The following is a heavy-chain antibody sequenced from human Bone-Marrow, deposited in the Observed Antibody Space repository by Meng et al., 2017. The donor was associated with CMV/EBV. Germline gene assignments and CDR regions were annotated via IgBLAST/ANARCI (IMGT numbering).Heavy chain of an antibody. D-gene: IGHD2-2*01. CDR3: ARGGGYCSSTSCYDAFDI. Sequence: GESLKISCAASGFTFGSYGIHWVRQAPGKGLEWVANIKQDGSEKNYVDSVKGRFTISRDNAKNSLYLQMNSLRAEDTAVYYCARGGGYCSSTSCYDAFDIWGQGTMVTVSS. J-gene: IGHJ3*02. CDR1: GFTFGSYG. V-gene: IGHV3-7*03. CDR2: IKQDGSEK.